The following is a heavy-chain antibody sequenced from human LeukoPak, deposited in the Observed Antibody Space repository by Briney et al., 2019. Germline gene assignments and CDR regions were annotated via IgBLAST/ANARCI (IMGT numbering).Heavy chain of an antibody. CDR3: ARYRGYSGSYKRAEYFQH. Sequence: APVKVSCKASGYTFTSYYMHWVRQAPGQGLEWMGIINPSGGSTSYAQKFQGRVTMTRDTSTSTVYMELSSLRSEDTAVYYCARYRGYSGSYKRAEYFQHWGQGTLVTVSS. CDR2: INPSGGST. V-gene: IGHV1-46*01. CDR1: GYTFTSYY. J-gene: IGHJ1*01. D-gene: IGHD1-26*01.